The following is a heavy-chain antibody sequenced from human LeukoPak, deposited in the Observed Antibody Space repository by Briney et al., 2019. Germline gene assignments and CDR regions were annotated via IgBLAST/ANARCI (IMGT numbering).Heavy chain of an antibody. V-gene: IGHV4-28*05. CDR2: IYYSGSI. J-gene: IGHJ4*02. Sequence: SETLSLTXAVSGFSISSSNWWGWIRQPPGKGMEWIGYIYYSGSIYYNPSLKSRVTMSVDTSKNQFSLKLSSVTAVDTAVYYCARVHDGYSYDYWGQGTLVTVSS. D-gene: IGHD2-21*02. CDR1: GFSISSSNW. CDR3: ARVHDGYSYDY.